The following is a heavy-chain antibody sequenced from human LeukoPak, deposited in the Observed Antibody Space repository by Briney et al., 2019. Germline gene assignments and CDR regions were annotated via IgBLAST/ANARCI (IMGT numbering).Heavy chain of an antibody. Sequence: GGSLRLSCAAPGFSFSTYEMNWVRQAPGKGLEWVSAISGSGGSTYYADSVKGRFTISRDNSKNTLYLQMNSLRAEDTAVYYCAKSDMVRGVIISPPYYYYGMDVWGQGTTVTVSS. CDR1: GFSFSTYE. J-gene: IGHJ6*02. V-gene: IGHV3-23*01. CDR2: ISGSGGST. CDR3: AKSDMVRGVIISPPYYYYGMDV. D-gene: IGHD3-10*01.